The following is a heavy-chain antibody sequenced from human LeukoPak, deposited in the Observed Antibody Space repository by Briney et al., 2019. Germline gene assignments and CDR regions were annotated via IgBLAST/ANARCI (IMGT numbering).Heavy chain of an antibody. J-gene: IGHJ4*02. D-gene: IGHD5-24*01. CDR1: GFTFSSYA. V-gene: IGHV3-23*01. CDR2: ISGSGGST. Sequence: GGSLRLSCAASGFTFSSYAMSWVRQAPGKGLEWVSAISGSGGSTYYADSVKGRFTISRDNSKNTLYLQMNSLRAEDTAVYYCARDLTSGDGYNFDYWGQGTLVTVSS. CDR3: ARDLTSGDGYNFDY.